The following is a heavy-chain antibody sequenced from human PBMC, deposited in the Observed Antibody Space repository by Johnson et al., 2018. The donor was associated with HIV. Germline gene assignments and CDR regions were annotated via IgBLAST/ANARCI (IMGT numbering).Heavy chain of an antibody. D-gene: IGHD1-26*01. V-gene: IGHV3-30-3*01. J-gene: IGHJ3*02. CDR3: ARDRGYLDAFDI. CDR2: ISYDGSNK. CDR1: GFTFSSYA. Sequence: QVQLVESGEGVVQPGRSLRLSCAASGFTFSSYAMHLVRQAPGKGLEWVAVISYDGSNKYYADSVKGRFTISRDNSKNTLYLQMNSLRAEDTAVFYCARDRGYLDAFDIWGQGTMVTVSS.